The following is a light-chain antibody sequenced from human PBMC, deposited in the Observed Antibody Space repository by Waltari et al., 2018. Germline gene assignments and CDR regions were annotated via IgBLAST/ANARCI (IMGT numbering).Light chain of an antibody. Sequence: DVVMTQSPLSLPVTLGLPASISCRSGQSLVYTDGNTYLSWFQQRPGQSPRRLIYKVSNRDSGVPDRFSGSGSGTDFTLKISGVEAEDIGIYYCMQGIHWPFTFGPGTKVDIK. V-gene: IGKV2-30*01. CDR3: MQGIHWPFT. J-gene: IGKJ3*01. CDR2: KVS. CDR1: QSLVYTDGNTY.